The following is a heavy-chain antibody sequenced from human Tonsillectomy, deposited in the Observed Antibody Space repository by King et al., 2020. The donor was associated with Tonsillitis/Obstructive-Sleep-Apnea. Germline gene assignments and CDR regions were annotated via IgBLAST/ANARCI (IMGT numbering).Heavy chain of an antibody. Sequence: QLVQSGAEVKKPGSSVKVSCKASGGTFSSYAISWVRQAPGQGLEWMGGIIPIFGTANYAQKFQGRVTITADESTSTAYMELSSLGSEDTAVYYCARDKERGAFDAFDIWGQGTMVTVSS. J-gene: IGHJ3*02. V-gene: IGHV1-69*12. D-gene: IGHD1-26*01. CDR1: GGTFSSYA. CDR3: ARDKERGAFDAFDI. CDR2: IIPIFGTA.